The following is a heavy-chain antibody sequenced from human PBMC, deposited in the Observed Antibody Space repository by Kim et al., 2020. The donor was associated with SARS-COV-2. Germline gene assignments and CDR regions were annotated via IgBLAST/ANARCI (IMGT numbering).Heavy chain of an antibody. CDR2: VSTRGST. V-gene: IGHV3-23*01. CDR3: AKPETNSRWSAFDI. CDR1: GFTFSSYG. J-gene: IGHJ3*02. Sequence: GGSLRLSCAASGFTFSSYGMNWVRQAPGKGLDWVSGVSTRGSTDYADSVKGRFTISRDNSKNTLYLQMNSLRAEDTATYYCAKPETNSRWSAFDIWGQGTTVTVSS. D-gene: IGHD6-13*01.